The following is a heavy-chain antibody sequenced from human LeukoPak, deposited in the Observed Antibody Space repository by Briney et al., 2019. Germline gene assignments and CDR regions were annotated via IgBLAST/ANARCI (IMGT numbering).Heavy chain of an antibody. Sequence: PSETLSLTCTVSGGSISSYYWSWIRQPPGKGLEWIGYIYYSGSTNYNPSLKSRVTISVDTSKNQFSLKLSSVTAADTAVYYCARVGLRMGATQDGYYFDYWGQGTLVTVSS. V-gene: IGHV4-59*01. D-gene: IGHD1-26*01. CDR2: IYYSGST. CDR3: ARVGLRMGATQDGYYFDY. J-gene: IGHJ4*02. CDR1: GGSISSYY.